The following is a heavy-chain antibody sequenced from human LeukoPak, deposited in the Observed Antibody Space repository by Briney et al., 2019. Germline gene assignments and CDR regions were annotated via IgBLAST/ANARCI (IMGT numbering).Heavy chain of an antibody. CDR1: GYSFTTYW. V-gene: IGHV5-51*01. D-gene: IGHD3-10*01. Sequence: GESLKISCKVSGYSFTTYWIGWVRQMPAKGLEWMGIIYPGDSDTRYSPSFQGQVTISADKSISTAYLQWSSLKASDTAMYYCARLWRFYGSGSPIDYWGQGTLVTVSS. CDR3: ARLWRFYGSGSPIDY. J-gene: IGHJ4*02. CDR2: IYPGDSDT.